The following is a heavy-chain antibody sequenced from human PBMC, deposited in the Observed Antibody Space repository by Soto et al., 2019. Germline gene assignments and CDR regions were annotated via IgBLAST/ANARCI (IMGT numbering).Heavy chain of an antibody. Sequence: GGSLRLSCTASGFTFGDYAMSWFRQAPGKGLEWVGFIRSKAYGGTTEYAASVKGRFTISRDDSKSIAYLQMNSLKTEDTAVYYCTRATDYDWELKYYYYGMDVWGQGTTVTVSS. CDR3: TRATDYDWELKYYYYGMDV. V-gene: IGHV3-49*03. J-gene: IGHJ6*02. D-gene: IGHD1-26*01. CDR1: GFTFGDYA. CDR2: IRSKAYGGTT.